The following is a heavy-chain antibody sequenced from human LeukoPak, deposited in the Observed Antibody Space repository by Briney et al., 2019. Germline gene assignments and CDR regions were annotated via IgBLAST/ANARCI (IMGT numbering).Heavy chain of an antibody. J-gene: IGHJ4*02. V-gene: IGHV3-23*01. D-gene: IGHD1-26*01. CDR1: GFTFSSYT. CDR2: ISGSGGGT. Sequence: PGGSLRLSCAASGFTFSSYTMSWVRQAPGKGLEWVSGISGSGGGTYYADSVKGRFTISRDNSKNTLYLQMNSLRADDTAVYYCAKDQSVVYSGSYYRYFDCWGQGTLVTVSS. CDR3: AKDQSVVYSGSYYRYFDC.